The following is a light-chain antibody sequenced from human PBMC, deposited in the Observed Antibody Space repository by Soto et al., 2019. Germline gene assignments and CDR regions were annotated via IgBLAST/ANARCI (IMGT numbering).Light chain of an antibody. CDR3: QHYNSYSEA. Sequence: DIQMTQSPSTLSGSVGDRVTITCRASQTISSWLAWYQQKPGKAPKLLIYKASTLKSGVPSRFSGSGSWTEISLTISSLKPDDFATYYCQHYNSYSEAFGQGTKVDIK. CDR2: KAS. V-gene: IGKV1-5*03. J-gene: IGKJ1*01. CDR1: QTISSW.